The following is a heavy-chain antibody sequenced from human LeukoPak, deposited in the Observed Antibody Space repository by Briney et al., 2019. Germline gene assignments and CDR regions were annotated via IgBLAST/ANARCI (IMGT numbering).Heavy chain of an antibody. CDR3: ARDQGSWSPFDY. V-gene: IGHV1-46*01. CDR2: ISPSGGST. D-gene: IGHD6-13*01. J-gene: IGHJ4*02. Sequence: GASVKVSCKAFGYTFTSNYMHWVRQAPGQGPEWMGVISPSGGSTTYAQKFQGRVTMTTDTSTSTAYMELRSLRSDDTAVYYCARDQGSWSPFDYWGQGTLVTVSS. CDR1: GYTFTSNY.